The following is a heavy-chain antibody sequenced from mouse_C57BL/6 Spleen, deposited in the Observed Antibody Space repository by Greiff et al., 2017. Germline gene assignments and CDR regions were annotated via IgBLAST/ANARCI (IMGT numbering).Heavy chain of an antibody. CDR3: ATDSSGVRGCAY. CDR1: GYTFTSYW. CDR2: IYPGSGST. J-gene: IGHJ3*01. Sequence: QVQLQQPGAELVKPGASVKMSCKASGYTFTSYWITWVKQRPGQGLEWIGDIYPGSGSTNYNEKFKSKATLPVDTSSSTAYMQLSSLTSEDSAVYYCATDSSGVRGCAYWGQGTLVTVSA. V-gene: IGHV1-55*01. D-gene: IGHD3-2*02.